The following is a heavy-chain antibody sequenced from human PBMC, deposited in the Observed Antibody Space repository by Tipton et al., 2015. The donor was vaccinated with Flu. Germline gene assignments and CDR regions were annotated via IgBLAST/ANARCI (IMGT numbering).Heavy chain of an antibody. V-gene: IGHV3-74*01. CDR3: ARVDYYDKGRSMDV. Sequence: SLRLSCAASGFTFSTYWMHWVHQVPGKGLVWVSRINTDGSTTNYADSVKGRFTISRDNAKNTLYLQMSSLRAEDTAVYYCARVDYYDKGRSMDVWGQGTTVTVSS. D-gene: IGHD3-22*01. CDR2: INTDGSTT. CDR1: GFTFSTYW. J-gene: IGHJ6*02.